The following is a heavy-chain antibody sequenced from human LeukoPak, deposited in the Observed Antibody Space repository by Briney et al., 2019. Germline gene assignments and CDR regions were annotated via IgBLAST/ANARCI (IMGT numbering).Heavy chain of an antibody. Sequence: PGGSLRLSCAASGFTFSSYGMHWVRQAPGKGLEWLAFIRYDESDKYYADSVRGRFTISRDNSRNTLFLQVNSLRLEDTAVYYCAKGRNYGSGSSTPHYDYWGQGTLVIVSS. D-gene: IGHD3-10*01. CDR1: GFTFSSYG. CDR3: AKGRNYGSGSSTPHYDY. CDR2: IRYDESDK. V-gene: IGHV3-30*02. J-gene: IGHJ4*02.